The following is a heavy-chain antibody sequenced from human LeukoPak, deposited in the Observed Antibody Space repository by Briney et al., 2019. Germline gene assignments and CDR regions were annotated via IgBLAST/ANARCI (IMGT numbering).Heavy chain of an antibody. J-gene: IGHJ6*02. CDR1: GGTFSSYA. CDR2: MNPNSGNT. Sequence: ASVKVSCTASGGTFSSYAISWVRQATGQGLEWMGWMNPNSGNTGYAQKFQGRVTMTRNTSISTAYMELSSLRSEDTAVYYCARFSELAYYYYGMDAWGQGTTVTVSS. CDR3: ARFSELAYYYYGMDA. D-gene: IGHD1-26*01. V-gene: IGHV1-8*02.